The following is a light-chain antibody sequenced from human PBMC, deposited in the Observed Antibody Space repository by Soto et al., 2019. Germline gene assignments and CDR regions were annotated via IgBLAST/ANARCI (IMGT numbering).Light chain of an antibody. CDR3: QQYNSYS. CDR1: QTISSW. V-gene: IGKV1-5*01. Sequence: DIQLTQSPFLLSASVGDRVTITCRASQTISSWLAWYQQKPGKAPKLLIYDASNLESGVPSRFSGSGSGTEFTLTISSLQPDDFATYYCQQYNSYSFGQGTKVDIK. J-gene: IGKJ1*01. CDR2: DAS.